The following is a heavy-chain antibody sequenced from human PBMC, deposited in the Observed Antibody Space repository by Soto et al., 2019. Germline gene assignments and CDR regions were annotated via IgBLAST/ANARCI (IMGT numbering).Heavy chain of an antibody. D-gene: IGHD3-3*01. Sequence: GGSLRLSCAASGFTVSSNYMSWVRQAPGKGLEWVSVIYSGGSTYYADSVKGRFTISRDNSKNTLYLQMNSLRAEDTAVYYCARDASDFWSGYYLDYWGQGTLVTVSS. CDR3: ARDASDFWSGYYLDY. V-gene: IGHV3-66*01. J-gene: IGHJ4*02. CDR2: IYSGGST. CDR1: GFTVSSNY.